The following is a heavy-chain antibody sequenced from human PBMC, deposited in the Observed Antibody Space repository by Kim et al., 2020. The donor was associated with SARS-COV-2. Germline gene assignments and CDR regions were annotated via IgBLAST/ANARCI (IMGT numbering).Heavy chain of an antibody. V-gene: IGHV3-30*04. CDR1: GFTFSSYA. Sequence: GGSLRLSCAASGFTFSSYAMHWVRQAPGKGLEWVAVISYDGSNKYYADSVKGRFTISRDNSKNTLYLQMNSLRAEDTAVYYCARVGTDSSSWVYWGQGTLVTVSS. CDR2: ISYDGSNK. J-gene: IGHJ4*02. D-gene: IGHD6-13*01. CDR3: ARVGTDSSSWVY.